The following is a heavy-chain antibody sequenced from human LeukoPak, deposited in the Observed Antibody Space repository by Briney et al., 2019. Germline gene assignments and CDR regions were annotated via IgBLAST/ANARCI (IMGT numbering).Heavy chain of an antibody. CDR2: ISGSGGRT. D-gene: IGHD6-19*01. Sequence: GGFLRLSCAASGFTVSTYAMSWVRQAPGKGLEWVSGISGSGGRTYYADSVKGRFTISRDNSKNTLYLQMNRLRAEDTAVYYCAKDQGDYSSGWSIFDYRGQGSLVTVSS. CDR3: AKDQGDYSSGWSIFDY. J-gene: IGHJ4*02. CDR1: GFTVSTYA. V-gene: IGHV3-23*01.